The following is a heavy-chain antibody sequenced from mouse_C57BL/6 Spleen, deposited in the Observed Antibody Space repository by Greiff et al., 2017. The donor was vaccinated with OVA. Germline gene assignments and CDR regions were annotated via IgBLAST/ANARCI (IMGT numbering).Heavy chain of an antibody. V-gene: IGHV1-82*01. J-gene: IGHJ2*01. D-gene: IGHD1-1*01. CDR3: ANYYENY. Sequence: VQLVESGPELVKPGASVKIPCKASGYAFSSYWMNWVKQRPGKGLEWIGRIYPGDGDTNYNGKFKGKATLTADKASSTAYMQLSSLTSEDSAVYFCANYYENYWGQGTTLTVSS. CDR1: GYAFSSYW. CDR2: IYPGDGDT.